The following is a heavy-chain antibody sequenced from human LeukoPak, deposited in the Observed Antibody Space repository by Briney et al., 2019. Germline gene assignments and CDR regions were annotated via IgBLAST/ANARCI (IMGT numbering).Heavy chain of an antibody. J-gene: IGHJ4*02. CDR1: GYTFTGYY. Sequence: PGASVKVSCKASGYTFTGYYMHWVRQAPGQGLEWMGRINPNSGGTNYAQKFQGRVTMTRDTSISTAYMELSRLRSDDTAVYYCARDQWLVRLHATAPPDYWGQGTLVTVSS. CDR2: INPNSGGT. CDR3: ARDQWLVRLHATAPPDY. V-gene: IGHV1-2*06. D-gene: IGHD6-19*01.